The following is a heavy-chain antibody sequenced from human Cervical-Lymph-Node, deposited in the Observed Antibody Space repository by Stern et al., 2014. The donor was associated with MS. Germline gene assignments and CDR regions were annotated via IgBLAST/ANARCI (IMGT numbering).Heavy chain of an antibody. CDR3: ANPLPYAN. Sequence: QVQLMQSGAEVKKPGASVKVSCKASGDTFASYPIHWLRQAPGQGPVWMGIVNPNDGRTTYAQTFKGRVTMTRDTSTRTVYMELSSLKAEDTAMYFCANPLPYANWGQGTRVTVSS. V-gene: IGHV1-46*03. CDR1: GDTFASYP. J-gene: IGHJ1*01. CDR2: VNPNDGRT. D-gene: IGHD4-17*01.